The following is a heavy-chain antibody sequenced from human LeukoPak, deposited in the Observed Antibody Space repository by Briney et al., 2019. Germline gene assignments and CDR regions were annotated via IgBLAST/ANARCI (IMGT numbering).Heavy chain of an antibody. V-gene: IGHV1-69*13. CDR2: IIPIFGTA. CDR1: GGIFSSYG. D-gene: IGHD3-10*01. CDR3: ARPKNGHYYGSGSYHY. Sequence: SVKVSCKASGGIFSSYGISWVRQAPGQGLEWVGGIIPIFGTANYAQTFQGRVTITADESTSTAYMELSSLGSEDTAVYYCARPKNGHYYGSGSYHYWGQGTLVTVSS. J-gene: IGHJ4*02.